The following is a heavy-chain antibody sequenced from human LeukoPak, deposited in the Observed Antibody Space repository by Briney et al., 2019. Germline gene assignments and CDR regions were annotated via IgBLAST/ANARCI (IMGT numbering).Heavy chain of an antibody. Sequence: PSETLSLTCTVSGDSIDSSNYYWAWIRQPPGKGLEWIATIHYSGTTFYNMSVKSRVAISIDSSKNQFSLKLSSVTAADTAVYYCARGPTIIYYEGNGYYIFDSWGQGTLVTVSS. CDR1: GDSIDSSNYY. CDR2: IHYSGTT. V-gene: IGHV4-39*01. D-gene: IGHD3-22*01. J-gene: IGHJ4*02. CDR3: ARGPTIIYYEGNGYYIFDS.